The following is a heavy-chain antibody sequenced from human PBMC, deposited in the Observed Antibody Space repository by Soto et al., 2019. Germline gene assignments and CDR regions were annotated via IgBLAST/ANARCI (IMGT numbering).Heavy chain of an antibody. CDR2: IYYSGST. Sequence: SETLSLTCTVSGGSVSSGSYYWSWIRQPPGKGLEWIGYIYYSGSTNYNPSLKSRVTISVDTSKNQFSLKLSSVTAADTAVYYCARGSGYKHNWFDPWGQGTLVTVSS. CDR1: GGSVSSGSYY. CDR3: ARGSGYKHNWFDP. V-gene: IGHV4-61*01. J-gene: IGHJ5*02. D-gene: IGHD3-22*01.